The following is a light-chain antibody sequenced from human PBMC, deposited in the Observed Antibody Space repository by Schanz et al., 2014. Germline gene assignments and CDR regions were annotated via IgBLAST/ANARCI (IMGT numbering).Light chain of an antibody. Sequence: EIVLTQSPATLSLSPGERATLSCRASQRLTSYLAWYQQKPGQAPRLLIYHASNRATAIPARFTGSGSETDFTLSISRLEPEDFAVYYCQQYNGGTFGQGTKVEIK. V-gene: IGKV3-11*01. CDR1: QRLTSY. J-gene: IGKJ1*01. CDR3: QQYNGGT. CDR2: HAS.